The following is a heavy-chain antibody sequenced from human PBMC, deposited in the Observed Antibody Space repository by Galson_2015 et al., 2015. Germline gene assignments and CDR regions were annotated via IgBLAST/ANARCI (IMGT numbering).Heavy chain of an antibody. CDR1: GDSVSNSAAS. Sequence: CAISGDSVSNSAASWNWIRQSPSRGLEWLGRTYYRSKWSNDYAVSVNSRITINPDTSNNHVSLQLTSVTPEDTAVYYCVRGFGWGFDYLGQGALVTVSP. CDR2: TYYRSKWSN. V-gene: IGHV6-1*01. J-gene: IGHJ4*02. D-gene: IGHD3-10*01. CDR3: VRGFGWGFDY.